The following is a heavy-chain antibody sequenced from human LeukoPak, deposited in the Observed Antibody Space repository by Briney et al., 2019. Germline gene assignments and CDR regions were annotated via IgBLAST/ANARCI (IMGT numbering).Heavy chain of an antibody. J-gene: IGHJ4*02. Sequence: PSETLSLTCTVSGGSISSSGFYWGWIRQPPGRGLEWIGSIYYSGSTYYNPSLKSRVTISVDTSKNQFSLRLSSVSAADTAAYYCARQSGDYTYYSDYWSQGTLVTVSS. V-gene: IGHV4-39*01. CDR1: GGSISSSGFY. CDR2: IYYSGST. CDR3: ARQSGDYTYYSDY. D-gene: IGHD4-17*01.